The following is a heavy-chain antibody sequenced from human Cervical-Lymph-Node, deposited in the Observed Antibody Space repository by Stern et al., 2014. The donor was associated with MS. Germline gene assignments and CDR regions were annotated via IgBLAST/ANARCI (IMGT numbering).Heavy chain of an antibody. D-gene: IGHD3-3*01. CDR2: ISADNGDT. Sequence: QVQLVQSGAEVKKPGASVKVSCKASGYFFTSYGISWVRQAPGQGLEWMGWISADNGDTNYAQNVQGRVTMTTDTSTNTAYMELSSLRSDDTALYYCARDSLIRTFGVEEGMDVWGKGTTVTVSS. J-gene: IGHJ6*03. CDR3: ARDSLIRTFGVEEGMDV. V-gene: IGHV1-18*01. CDR1: GYFFTSYG.